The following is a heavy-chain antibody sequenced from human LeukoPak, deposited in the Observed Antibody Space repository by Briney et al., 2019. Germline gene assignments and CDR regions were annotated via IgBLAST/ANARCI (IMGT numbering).Heavy chain of an antibody. CDR3: AKGSRLREAGSYRL. J-gene: IGHJ4*02. Sequence: ASVKLSCNVSGGIFACYAINWVRHAPGQGLEWLGRLLPIFDTPNYAQKFQGRVTISADKSTRTGYMELTSLRSEDTALYFCAKGSRLREAGSYRLWGQGTLVTVSS. CDR2: LLPIFDTP. D-gene: IGHD3-16*02. CDR1: GGIFACYA. V-gene: IGHV1-69*06.